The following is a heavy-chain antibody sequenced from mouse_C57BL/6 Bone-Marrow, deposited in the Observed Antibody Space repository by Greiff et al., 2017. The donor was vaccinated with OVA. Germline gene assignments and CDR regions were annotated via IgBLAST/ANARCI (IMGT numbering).Heavy chain of an antibody. CDR2: IDPSDSYT. J-gene: IGHJ2*01. V-gene: IGHV1-69*01. D-gene: IGHD1-1*01. CDR3: ARSGGYYGTLHYFDY. CDR1: GYTFTSYW. Sequence: QVQLQQPGAELVMPGASVKLSCKASGYTFTSYWMHWVKQRPGQGLEWIGEIDPSDSYTNYNQKFKGKSTLTVDNSSSTAYMQLSSLTSEDSAVYYCARSGGYYGTLHYFDYWGQGTTLTVSS.